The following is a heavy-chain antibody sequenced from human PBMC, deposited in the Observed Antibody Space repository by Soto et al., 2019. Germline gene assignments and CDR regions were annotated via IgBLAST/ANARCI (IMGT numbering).Heavy chain of an antibody. J-gene: IGHJ4*02. CDR1: GFTFSDYW. CDR2: IDGYGTNT. D-gene: IGHD1-26*01. CDR3: ARLGFVGEGDF. Sequence: HPGGSLRLSCATSGFTFSDYWIHWVRQVPGEGLVWVSRIDGYGTNTDYAESVRGRFTISRDSAKSTAFLQMDSLRVEDTAVYHCARLGFVGEGDFWGQGILVTVSS. V-gene: IGHV3-74*01.